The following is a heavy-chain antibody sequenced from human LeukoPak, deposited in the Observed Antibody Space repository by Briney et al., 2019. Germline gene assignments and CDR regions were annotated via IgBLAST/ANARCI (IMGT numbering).Heavy chain of an antibody. D-gene: IGHD6-13*01. CDR3: ARGVGSSWPGWLDP. J-gene: IGHJ5*02. CDR2: ISHSGRTI. CDR1: GFTFSNYE. V-gene: IGHV3-48*03. Sequence: GGSLRLSCAASGFTFSNYELNWVRQAPGKGLEWVSYISHSGRTIYYADSVKGRFTISRDNAKNSLYLQMDSLRAEDTALYYCARGVGSSWPGWLDPWGQGTLVTVSS.